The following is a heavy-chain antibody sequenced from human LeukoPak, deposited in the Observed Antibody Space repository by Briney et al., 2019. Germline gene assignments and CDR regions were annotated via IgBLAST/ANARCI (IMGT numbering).Heavy chain of an antibody. CDR3: ARRAMVRGVYRAPFDY. V-gene: IGHV3-7*03. Sequence: GGSLRPSCAASGFTFSSYWMSWVRQAPGKGLEWVANIKQDGSEKYYVDSVKGRFTISRDNAKNSLYLQMNSLRAEDTAVYYCARRAMVRGVYRAPFDYWGQGTLVTVSS. D-gene: IGHD3-10*01. CDR1: GFTFSSYW. J-gene: IGHJ4*02. CDR2: IKQDGSEK.